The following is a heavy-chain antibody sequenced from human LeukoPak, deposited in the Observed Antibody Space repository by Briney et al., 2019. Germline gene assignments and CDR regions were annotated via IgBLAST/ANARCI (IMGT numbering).Heavy chain of an antibody. D-gene: IGHD4-23*01. CDR3: ARAPGYGGNFDFDY. J-gene: IGHJ4*02. CDR2: IYYTGST. Sequence: PSQTLSLTCTVSGGSISSGGYYWSWIRQHPGKGLEWIAYIYYTGSTYYNPSLNSRLTISVDRSKNQFSLKLSSVTAADTAVYYCARAPGYGGNFDFDYWGQGTLVTVSS. V-gene: IGHV4-31*03. CDR1: GGSISSGGYY.